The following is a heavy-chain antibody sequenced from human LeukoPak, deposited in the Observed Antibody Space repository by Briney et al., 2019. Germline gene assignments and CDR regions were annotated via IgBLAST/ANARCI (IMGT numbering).Heavy chain of an antibody. Sequence: SETLSLTCTVSGGSMTSSSYYWGWIRQPPGEGLEWIGTIYYSGNTYYDPSLKSRVTISVDTSKNQFSLKLSSVTAADTAVYYCARVPGHYYYDSSGYPNWYFDPWGRGTLVTVSS. J-gene: IGHJ2*01. V-gene: IGHV4-39*07. CDR1: GGSMTSSSYY. CDR3: ARVPGHYYYDSSGYPNWYFDP. D-gene: IGHD3-22*01. CDR2: IYYSGNT.